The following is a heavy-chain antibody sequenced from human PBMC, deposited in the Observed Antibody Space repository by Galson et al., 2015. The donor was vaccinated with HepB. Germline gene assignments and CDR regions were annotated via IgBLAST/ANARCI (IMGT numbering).Heavy chain of an antibody. D-gene: IGHD3-3*01. Sequence: SLRLSCAASGFTFSGSSVHWVRQASGEGLEWVGRIRSKPNNYATAYAASVKGRFTISRDDSKNTAYLQMNSLKTEDTAVYYCTRRDDFWSGSSDYWGQGTLVTVSS. V-gene: IGHV3-73*01. J-gene: IGHJ4*02. CDR2: IRSKPNNYAT. CDR3: TRRDDFWSGSSDY. CDR1: GFTFSGSS.